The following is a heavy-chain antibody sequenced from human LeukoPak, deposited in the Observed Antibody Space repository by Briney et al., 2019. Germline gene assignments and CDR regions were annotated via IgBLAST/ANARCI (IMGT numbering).Heavy chain of an antibody. J-gene: IGHJ4*02. CDR2: ISDGGSRT. V-gene: IGHV3-23*01. CDR1: GFFFSSKD. D-gene: IGHD6-19*01. CDR3: AKDARRSSGWYFFDH. Sequence: AGSLRLSCAASGFFFSSKDICWVRQGPRQGLELVSAISDGGSRTYYADSVKGRFTISRDNSKNTLHLQMNSLRAEDTAVYYCAKDARRSSGWYFFDHWGQGTLVTVSS.